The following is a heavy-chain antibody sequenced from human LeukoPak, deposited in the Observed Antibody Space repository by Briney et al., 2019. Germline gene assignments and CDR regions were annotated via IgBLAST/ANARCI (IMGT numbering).Heavy chain of an antibody. V-gene: IGHV3-23*01. CDR2: ISGSGGST. CDR1: GFTFSSYA. Sequence: PGGSLRLSCAASGFTFSSYAMTWVRQAPGKGLEWVSGISGSGGSTYYADSVKGRFTISRDNSKNTLYLQMNSLRAEDTAVYYCAKFHSSGYYLTQPGYYWGQGTLVTVSS. J-gene: IGHJ4*02. CDR3: AKFHSSGYYLTQPGYY. D-gene: IGHD3-22*01.